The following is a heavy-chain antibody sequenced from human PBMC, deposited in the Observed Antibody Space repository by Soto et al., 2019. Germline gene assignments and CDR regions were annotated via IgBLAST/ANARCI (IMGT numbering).Heavy chain of an antibody. V-gene: IGHV4-31*03. CDR3: ARDRKDGTMVRGFYYYYYYGMDV. J-gene: IGHJ6*02. CDR1: GGSISSGGYY. Sequence: PSETLSLTCTVSGGSISSGGYYWSWIRQHPGKGLEWIGYIYYSGSTYYNPSLKSRVTISVDTSKNQFSLKLSSVTAADTAVYYCARDRKDGTMVRGFYYYYYYGMDVWGQGTTVTVSS. CDR2: IYYSGST. D-gene: IGHD3-10*01.